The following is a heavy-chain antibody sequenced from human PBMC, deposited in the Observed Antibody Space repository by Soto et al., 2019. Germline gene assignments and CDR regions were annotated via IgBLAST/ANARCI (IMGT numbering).Heavy chain of an antibody. CDR1: GGSIYTYY. V-gene: IGHV4-59*01. Sequence: SETMSLTCNLSGGSIYTYYCNWIRQSPGKGLGWIGYISDGGSTYYNRSLNSRVTISVDTSKKRVSLKLTSLSAPDTARYFCAGYSRSSSCPEGHYFALEVWGQRTTGTV. CDR3: AGYSRSSSCPEGHYFALEV. D-gene: IGHD2-2*01. CDR2: ISDGGST. J-gene: IGHJ6*02.